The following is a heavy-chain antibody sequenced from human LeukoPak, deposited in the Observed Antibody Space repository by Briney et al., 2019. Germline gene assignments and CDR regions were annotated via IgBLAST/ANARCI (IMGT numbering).Heavy chain of an antibody. Sequence: SETLSLTCTVSGGSISSYYWSWTRQPPGKGLEWIGYIYYSGSTNYNPSLKSRVTISVDTSKNQFSLKLSSVTAADTAVYYCASITGEVDYWGQGTLVTVSS. CDR2: IYYSGST. CDR1: GGSISSYY. V-gene: IGHV4-59*08. J-gene: IGHJ4*02. D-gene: IGHD1-20*01. CDR3: ASITGEVDY.